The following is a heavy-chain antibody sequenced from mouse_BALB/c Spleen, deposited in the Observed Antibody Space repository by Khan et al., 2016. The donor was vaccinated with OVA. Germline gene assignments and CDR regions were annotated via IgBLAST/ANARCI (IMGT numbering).Heavy chain of an antibody. CDR3: ARGNYYGSNSWCGY. D-gene: IGHD1-1*01. CDR1: GYSFTDYT. Sequence: EVQLQQSGPELVKPGTSMKISCKASGYSFTDYTMNWVKQSHGKNLEWIGLINPYNGGTTYNQKFKGKATLTVDKSSSTAYMELLSRTSEDSAVYYCARGNYYGSNSWCGYWGQGTLVTVSA. J-gene: IGHJ3*01. CDR2: INPYNGGT. V-gene: IGHV1-18*01.